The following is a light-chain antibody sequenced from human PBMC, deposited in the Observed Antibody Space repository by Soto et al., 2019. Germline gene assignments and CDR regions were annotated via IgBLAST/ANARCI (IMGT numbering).Light chain of an antibody. CDR1: SSDVGGYNY. J-gene: IGLJ1*01. V-gene: IGLV2-8*01. CDR3: SSDAGSNKGV. Sequence: QSVLTQPPSASGSPGQSVTISCTGTSSDVGGYNYVSWYQQHPGKAPKLMIYEVSKRPSGVPDRFSGSKSGNTASLTVSGLQAEDEADYYCSSDAGSNKGVFGTGTKVTVL. CDR2: EVS.